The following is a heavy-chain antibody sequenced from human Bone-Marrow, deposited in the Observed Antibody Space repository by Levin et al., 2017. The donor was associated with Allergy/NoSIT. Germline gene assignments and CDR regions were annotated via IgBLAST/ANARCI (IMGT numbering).Heavy chain of an antibody. CDR3: ARDSRGKAVTGDFDY. Sequence: GESLKISCAASGFPFSSYAMSWVRQAPGKGLEWLVGISGSGSNRYYSDSVKGRFNISRNNSKDPLYLQKNGLRAEDTAIDYCARDSRGKAVTGDFDYWGQGTLVTVSS. V-gene: IGHV3-23*01. CDR1: GFPFSSYA. J-gene: IGHJ4*02. D-gene: IGHD7-27*01. CDR2: ISGSGSNR.